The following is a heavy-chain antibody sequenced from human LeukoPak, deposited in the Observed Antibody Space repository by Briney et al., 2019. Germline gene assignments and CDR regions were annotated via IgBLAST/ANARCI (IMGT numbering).Heavy chain of an antibody. V-gene: IGHV3-23*01. Sequence: GGSLRLSCAASGFTFNKYAMTWVRQAPGQGLEWVSGLSDSGASTFYAESVRGRFTISRDNSKNMLYLHINSLRAEDTAVYYCAKDARTGVWNIGDSGFDPWGQGTLVTVSS. D-gene: IGHD2/OR15-2a*01. CDR1: GFTFNKYA. CDR3: AKDARTGVWNIGDSGFDP. J-gene: IGHJ5*02. CDR2: LSDSGAST.